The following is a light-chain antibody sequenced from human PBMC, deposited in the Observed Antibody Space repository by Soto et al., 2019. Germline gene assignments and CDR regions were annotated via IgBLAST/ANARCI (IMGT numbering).Light chain of an antibody. CDR2: DAS. CDR1: QTISGW. J-gene: IGKJ4*01. Sequence: DIQMTQSPSTLSASVGDTVTITCRASQTISGWLAWYQQRPGKAPNLLIFDASTLESGVPSRFSGSGSGTTFTLTISSLQSDDFATYYCLQVNVYPSTVGGGTKVDSK. V-gene: IGKV1-5*01. CDR3: LQVNVYPST.